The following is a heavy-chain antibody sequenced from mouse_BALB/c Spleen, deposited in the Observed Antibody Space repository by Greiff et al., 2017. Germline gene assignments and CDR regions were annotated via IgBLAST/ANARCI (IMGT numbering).Heavy chain of an antibody. CDR1: GFNIKDTY. V-gene: IGHV14-3*02. CDR2: IDPANGNT. CDR3: ARGLTYYGSSPYYYAMDY. Sequence: VQLKQSGAELVKPGASVKLSCTASGFNIKDTYMHWVKQRPEQGLEWIGRIDPANGNTKYDPKFQGKATITADTSSNTAYLQLSSLTSEDTAVYYCARGLTYYGSSPYYYAMDYWGQGTSVTVSS. D-gene: IGHD1-1*01. J-gene: IGHJ4*01.